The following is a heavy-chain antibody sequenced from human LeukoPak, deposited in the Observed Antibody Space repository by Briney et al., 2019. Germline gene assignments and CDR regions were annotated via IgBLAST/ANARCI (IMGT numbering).Heavy chain of an antibody. CDR2: INSGGSGT. CDR1: GFTFSSYW. V-gene: IGHV3-74*01. J-gene: IGHJ4*02. Sequence: PGGSLRLSCAASGFTFSSYWMSWVRQTPGKGLVWVSRINSGGSGTSYADSVEGRFTISRDNAKNTLYLQMNSLKGEDTAVYYCATSLGPLTEYWGQGTLVTVSS. CDR3: ATSLGPLTEY. D-gene: IGHD7-27*01.